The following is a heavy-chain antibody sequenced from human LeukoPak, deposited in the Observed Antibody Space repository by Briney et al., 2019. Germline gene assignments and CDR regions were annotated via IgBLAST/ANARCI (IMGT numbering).Heavy chain of an antibody. CDR3: ARDGGGGNNPVNAFDI. Sequence: ASVKVSCKASGYTFTSYAMNWVRQAPGQGLEWMGWINTNTGNPTYAQGFTGRFVFSLDISVSTAYLQITSLKAEDSGVYYCARDGGGGNNPVNAFDIWGQGTMVTVSS. V-gene: IGHV7-4-1*02. J-gene: IGHJ3*02. D-gene: IGHD1/OR15-1a*01. CDR2: INTNTGNP. CDR1: GYTFTSYA.